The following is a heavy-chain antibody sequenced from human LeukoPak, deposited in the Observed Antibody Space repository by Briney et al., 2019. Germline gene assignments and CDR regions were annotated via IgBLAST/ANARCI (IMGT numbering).Heavy chain of an antibody. Sequence: SETLSLTCTVSGGSISSRGYYWSWIRQHPGKGLEWIGYIYYSGSTYYNPSLKSRVTISVATPKNQFSLKLSAVTAAATAVYYWARGSYVYAFDIWSQPRMVTAPS. CDR2: IYYSGST. CDR1: GGSISSRGYY. CDR3: ARGSYVYAFDI. V-gene: IGHV4-31*03. J-gene: IGHJ3*02. D-gene: IGHD1-26*01.